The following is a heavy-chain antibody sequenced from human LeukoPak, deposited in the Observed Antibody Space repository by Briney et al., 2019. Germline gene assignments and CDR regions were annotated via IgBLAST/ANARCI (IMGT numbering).Heavy chain of an antibody. D-gene: IGHD3-3*01. Sequence: KPLETLSLTCTVSGGSISSYYWSWIRQPPGKGLEWIGYIYTSGSTNYNPSLKSRVTISVDTSKNQFSLKLSSVTAAHTAVYYCARLGTYADFWSGYYHNWFDPWGQGTLVTVSS. J-gene: IGHJ5*02. CDR2: IYTSGST. V-gene: IGHV4-4*09. CDR1: GGSISSYY. CDR3: ARLGTYADFWSGYYHNWFDP.